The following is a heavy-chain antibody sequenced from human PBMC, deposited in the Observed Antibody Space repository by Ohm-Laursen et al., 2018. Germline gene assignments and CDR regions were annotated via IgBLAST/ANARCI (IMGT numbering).Heavy chain of an antibody. J-gene: IGHJ4*02. Sequence: SETLSLTCTISGDSVNSGYYYWNWIRQPPGKGLEWIGYIYYSGSTNYNPSLKSRVTISVDTSKNQFSLKLSSVTAADTAVYYCARSEYGDYGDYWGQGTLVTVSS. V-gene: IGHV4-61*01. D-gene: IGHD4-17*01. CDR2: IYYSGST. CDR1: GDSVNSGYYY. CDR3: ARSEYGDYGDY.